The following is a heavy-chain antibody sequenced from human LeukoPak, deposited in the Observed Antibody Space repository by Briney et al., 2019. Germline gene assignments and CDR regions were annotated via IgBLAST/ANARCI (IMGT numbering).Heavy chain of an antibody. Sequence: GGSLRLSCAASGFTFSTYWMHWVRQAPGKGLVWVSRISSDGSITGYADSVKGRFTISRDNAKNTLYLQMNSLRAEDTAVYYCAKDRTVYGSGWLDHWGQGTLVTVSS. CDR3: AKDRTVYGSGWLDH. CDR1: GFTFSTYW. V-gene: IGHV3-74*01. J-gene: IGHJ4*02. D-gene: IGHD6-19*01. CDR2: ISSDGSIT.